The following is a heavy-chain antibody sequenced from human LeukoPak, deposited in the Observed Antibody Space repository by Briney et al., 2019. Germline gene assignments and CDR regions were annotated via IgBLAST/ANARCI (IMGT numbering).Heavy chain of an antibody. V-gene: IGHV3-7*01. CDR1: GFTFNNYW. Sequence: GGSLRLSCAASGFTFNNYWMTWVRQAPGMGLEWVANIKQDGSEKYYVDSVKGRFTISRDIAKNSLYLQMNSLRAEDTAVYYCAEINGLDYWGQGTLVTVSS. J-gene: IGHJ4*02. CDR3: AEINGLDY. CDR2: IKQDGSEK.